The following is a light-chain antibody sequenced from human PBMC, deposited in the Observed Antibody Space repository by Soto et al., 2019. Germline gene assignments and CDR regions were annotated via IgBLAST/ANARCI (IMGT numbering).Light chain of an antibody. V-gene: IGKV3-20*01. J-gene: IGKJ1*01. CDR3: QQYGSSPPT. Sequence: TVWPQPPGTLSLSHAETATLSCAASQSGSSSYLAWYQQKPGQAPRLLIYGASSRATGIPDRFSGSGSGTDFTLTISRLEPEDFAVYYCQQYGSSPPTFGQGTKVDIK. CDR2: GAS. CDR1: QSGSSSY.